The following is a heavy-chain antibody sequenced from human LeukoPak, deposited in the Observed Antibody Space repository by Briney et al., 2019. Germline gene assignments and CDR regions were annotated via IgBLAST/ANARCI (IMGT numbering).Heavy chain of an antibody. CDR2: IYTGGRT. CDR3: LKSIVGSRGKWFDL. J-gene: IGHJ5*02. D-gene: IGHD3-10*01. V-gene: IGHV3-66*01. CDR1: GFTGSSNY. Sequence: GRSLLLSCASSGFTGSSNYMSWVRQAPGKGLEGVSVIYTGGRTYYADSVKGRLTISRDSSKNTLYLEMNRLRAEDRAVYSGLKSIVGSRGKWFDLWGQGTLVTVPS.